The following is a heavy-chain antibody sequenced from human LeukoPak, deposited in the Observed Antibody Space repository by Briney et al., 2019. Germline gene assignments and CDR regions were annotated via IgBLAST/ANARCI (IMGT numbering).Heavy chain of an antibody. CDR1: GGSISSSSYY. CDR2: IYYSGST. V-gene: IGHV4-39*01. Sequence: PSETLSLACTVSGGSISSSSYYWGWIRQPPGKGLEWIGIIYYSGSTYYNPSLKSRVTISVDTSKNQFSLKLSSVTAADTAVYYCARLFDSSGYYTLPYYFDYWGQGTLVTVSS. J-gene: IGHJ4*02. D-gene: IGHD3-22*01. CDR3: ARLFDSSGYYTLPYYFDY.